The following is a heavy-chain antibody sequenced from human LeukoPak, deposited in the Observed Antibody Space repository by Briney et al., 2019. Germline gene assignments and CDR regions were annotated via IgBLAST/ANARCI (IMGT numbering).Heavy chain of an antibody. CDR1: GFTFSSYA. Sequence: LRLSCAASGFTFSSYAMSWVRQPPGKGLEWIGYIYYSGSTFHYNPSLKSRVNISVDTSKNQFSLRLSSVTAADTAVYYCASTNCSSATCYGANWFDPWGQGTLVTVSS. V-gene: IGHV4-30-4*08. CDR2: IYYSGST. D-gene: IGHD2-2*01. CDR3: ASTNCSSATCYGANWFDP. J-gene: IGHJ5*02.